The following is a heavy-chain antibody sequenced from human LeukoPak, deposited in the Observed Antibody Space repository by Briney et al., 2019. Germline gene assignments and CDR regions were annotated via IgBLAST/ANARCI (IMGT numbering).Heavy chain of an antibody. CDR3: AKLPTLNYDILTDLPAFDI. CDR2: ISNSGDTI. CDR1: GFTFSDYY. V-gene: IGHV3-11*04. D-gene: IGHD3-9*01. J-gene: IGHJ3*02. Sequence: GGSLRLSCAASGFTFSDYYMSWIRQAPGKGLEWISYISNSGDTIYYADSVKGRFTISRDNAKNSLFLQMNSLRAEDTAVYYCAKLPTLNYDILTDLPAFDIWGQGTMVTVSS.